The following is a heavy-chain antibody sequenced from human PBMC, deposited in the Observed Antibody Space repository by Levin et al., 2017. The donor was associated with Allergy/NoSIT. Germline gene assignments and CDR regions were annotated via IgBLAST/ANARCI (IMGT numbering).Heavy chain of an antibody. D-gene: IGHD5-18*01. CDR1: GYSFSSYW. J-gene: IGHJ6*02. CDR3: ARHTTVDRTMLSGGVDV. Sequence: GASVKVSCKGSGYSFSSYWIGWVRQMPGKGLEWMGIIYPGDSDTRYSPSFQGQVTISADNSITTAYLQWSSLKASDTAIYYCARHTTVDRTMLSGGVDVWGQGTTVTVSS. CDR2: IYPGDSDT. V-gene: IGHV5-51*01.